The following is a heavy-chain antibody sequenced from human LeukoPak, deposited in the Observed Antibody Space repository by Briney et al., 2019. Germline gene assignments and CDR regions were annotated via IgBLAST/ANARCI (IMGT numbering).Heavy chain of an antibody. CDR1: GYSLTRYW. Sequence: GESLNISCKGSGYSLTRYWSGGVRQVPGKGLEWMGILYSVDSDTRCSPSLQPQVTISADKSTNTAYLQGSSLKASDTAMYYCARHPQTYTSGWYLWDYGGQGTLVTVSS. V-gene: IGHV5-51*01. D-gene: IGHD6-19*01. CDR3: ARHPQTYTSGWYLWDY. CDR2: LYSVDSDT. J-gene: IGHJ4*02.